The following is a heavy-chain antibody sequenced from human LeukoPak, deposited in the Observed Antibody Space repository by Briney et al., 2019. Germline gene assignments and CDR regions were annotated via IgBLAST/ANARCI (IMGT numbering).Heavy chain of an antibody. D-gene: IGHD3-9*01. V-gene: IGHV3-64*01. CDR1: GFTFSSYA. CDR3: AKDGLLDDILTGYYLSYYFGY. Sequence: GGSLRLSCAASGFTFSSYAMHWVRQAPGKGLEYVSAISSNGGSTYYANSVKGRFTISRDNSKNTLYLQMGSLRAEDMAVYYCAKDGLLDDILTGYYLSYYFGYWGQGTLVTVSS. J-gene: IGHJ4*02. CDR2: ISSNGGST.